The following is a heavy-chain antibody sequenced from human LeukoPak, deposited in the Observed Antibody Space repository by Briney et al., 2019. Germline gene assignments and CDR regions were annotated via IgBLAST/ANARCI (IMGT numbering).Heavy chain of an antibody. V-gene: IGHV4-59*01. Sequence: SETLSLTCTVSGGSIGSYYWSWIRQPPGKGLEWIGYIYYSGNTNYNPSLKSRVTISVDTSKNQFSLKLTSVTAADTAVYYCADRDGVYWGQGILVTVSS. CDR3: ADRDGVY. CDR1: GGSIGSYY. D-gene: IGHD5-24*01. J-gene: IGHJ4*02. CDR2: IYYSGNT.